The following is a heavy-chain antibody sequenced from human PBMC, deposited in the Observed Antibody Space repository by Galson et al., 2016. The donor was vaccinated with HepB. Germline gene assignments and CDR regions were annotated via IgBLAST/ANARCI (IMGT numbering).Heavy chain of an antibody. V-gene: IGHV4-59*01. D-gene: IGHD1-1*01. J-gene: IGHJ4*02. Sequence: SETLSLTCTVSGASIRSYFWSWIRQTPGKGLEWIGYIYSDGSANYNPSLKSRVTISVDMSKNQFSLKLNSVTPADTAVYYCARNRYDFEYWGQGTRVTVSS. CDR3: ARNRYDFEY. CDR2: IYSDGSA. CDR1: GASIRSYF.